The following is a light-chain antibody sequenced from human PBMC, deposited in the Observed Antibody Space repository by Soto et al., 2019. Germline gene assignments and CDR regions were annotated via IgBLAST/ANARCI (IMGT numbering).Light chain of an antibody. CDR3: QYYGRSPYT. CDR2: AAS. J-gene: IGKJ2*01. CDR1: QSVSSTY. V-gene: IGKV3-20*01. Sequence: EIVLTQSPGTLSLSPGERATLSCWATQSVSSTYLAWYQQKPGQAPRLLIYAASSRATGIPDRFSGSGSGTDFTLTISRLEPEAFAVYYCQYYGRSPYTFGQGTKLEIK.